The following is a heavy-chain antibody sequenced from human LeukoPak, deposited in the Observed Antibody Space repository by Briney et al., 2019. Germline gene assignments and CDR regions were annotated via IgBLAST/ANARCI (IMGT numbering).Heavy chain of an antibody. D-gene: IGHD6-19*01. V-gene: IGHV1-2*02. J-gene: IGHJ2*01. CDR2: INPNSGDT. CDR3: ARNPDEHWLDESENWYFDL. CDR1: GSTFTDYY. Sequence: ASVKVSCKASGSTFTDYYMHWVRQAPGQGLEWMGWINPNSGDTNFAQKFQGRVTMTRDTSISTAYMELNSLQSDDTAVYYCARNPDEHWLDESENWYFDLWGSGTLVTVSS.